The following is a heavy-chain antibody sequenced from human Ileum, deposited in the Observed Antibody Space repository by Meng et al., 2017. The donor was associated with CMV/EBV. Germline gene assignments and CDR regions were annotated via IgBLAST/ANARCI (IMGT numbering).Heavy chain of an antibody. CDR1: RGSISRSDYS. D-gene: IGHD3-10*01. CDR2: IHSGGGT. V-gene: IGHV4-39*07. CDR3: ARDYGSGSYRHYFNY. J-gene: IGHJ4*02. Sequence: RQQEESGAVMGEACGTLSLTCTVSRGSISRSDYSWGWVRQSPGKGLEWIASIHSGGGTYYNPSLKRRLTISVDTSETQFSLRLTSMTAADTAVYYCARDYGSGSYRHYFNYWGQGTLVTVSS.